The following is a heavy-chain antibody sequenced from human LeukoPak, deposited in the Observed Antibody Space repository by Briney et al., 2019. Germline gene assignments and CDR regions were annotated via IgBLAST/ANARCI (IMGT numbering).Heavy chain of an antibody. Sequence: PSETLSLTCTVSGGSISSYYWSWIRQPPGKGLEWIGYIYYSGSTNYNPSLKSRVTISVDTSKDQFSLKLSSVTAADTAVYYCARSGSYSNVDYWGQGTLVTVSS. CDR3: ARSGSYSNVDY. CDR2: IYYSGST. J-gene: IGHJ4*02. CDR1: GGSISSYY. D-gene: IGHD1-26*01. V-gene: IGHV4-59*01.